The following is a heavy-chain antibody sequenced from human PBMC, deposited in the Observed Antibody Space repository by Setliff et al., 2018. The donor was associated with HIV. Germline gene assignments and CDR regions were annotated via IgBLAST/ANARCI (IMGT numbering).Heavy chain of an antibody. CDR3: AKDVCSGAYCYAYYYYGMDV. J-gene: IGHJ6*02. CDR1: GFTFSKAW. D-gene: IGHD2-15*01. V-gene: IGHV3-48*01. Sequence: GGSLRLSCAASGFTFSKAWMTWVRQAPGKGLEWVSYISSSGSPIHYADSVRGRFTISRDNSKNTLYLQMNSLRVEGTAVYYCAKDVCSGAYCYAYYYYGMDVWGQGTMVTVSS. CDR2: ISSSGSPI.